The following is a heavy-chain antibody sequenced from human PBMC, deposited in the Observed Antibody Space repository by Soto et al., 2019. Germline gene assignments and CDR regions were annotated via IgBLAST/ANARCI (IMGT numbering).Heavy chain of an antibody. CDR3: ARDNWNDVLDYYYGMDV. V-gene: IGHV3-21*01. J-gene: IGHJ6*02. D-gene: IGHD1-20*01. CDR1: GFTFSSYN. CDR2: ISSSSSYI. Sequence: EVQLVESGGGLVKPGGSLRLSCAASGFTFSSYNMNWVRQAPGKGLEWVSSISSSSSYIYYADSVKGRFTISRDNAKNSLYLQMNSLRAEDTAVYYCARDNWNDVLDYYYGMDVWGQGTTVTVSS.